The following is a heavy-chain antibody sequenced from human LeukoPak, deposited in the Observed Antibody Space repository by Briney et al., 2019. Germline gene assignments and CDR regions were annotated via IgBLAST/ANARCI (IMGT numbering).Heavy chain of an antibody. V-gene: IGHV1-69*13. D-gene: IGHD3-10*01. CDR3: ARGGVLLWFGELLEFDY. J-gene: IGHJ4*02. CDR2: IIPIFGTA. Sequence: ASVKVSCKSSGGTFSSYAIIWVRQAPGQGLEWMGGIIPIFGTANYAQKFQGRVTITADESKSTAYMELSSLRSEDTAVYYCARGGVLLWFGELLEFDYWGQGTLVTVSS. CDR1: GGTFSSYA.